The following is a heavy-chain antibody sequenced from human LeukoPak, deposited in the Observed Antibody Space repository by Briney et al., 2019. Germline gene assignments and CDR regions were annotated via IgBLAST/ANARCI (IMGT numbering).Heavy chain of an antibody. V-gene: IGHV3-13*01. J-gene: IGHJ4*02. D-gene: IGHD6-13*01. CDR1: GFTFSSYD. Sequence: GGSLRLSCAASGFTFSSYDMHWVRQATGKGLEWVSAVGTAGDTNYPGSVNGRFPISRENAKNSLYLQMNSLRAGDTAVYYCARGTLNSSSWYGYYFDYWGQGNLVTVSS. CDR3: ARGTLNSSSWYGYYFDY. CDR2: VGTAGDT.